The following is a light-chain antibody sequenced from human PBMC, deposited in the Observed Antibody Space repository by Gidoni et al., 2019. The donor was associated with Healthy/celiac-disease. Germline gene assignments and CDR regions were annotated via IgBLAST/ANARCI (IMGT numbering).Light chain of an antibody. CDR1: ALPKQY. V-gene: IGLV3-25*03. CDR3: QSADSSGTVV. Sequence: SYELTQPPQVSVSPGQTARITCSGDALPKQYAYWYQQKPGQAPVLVIYKDSERPSGIPERFSGSSSGTTVTLTISGVQAEDEADYYCQSADSSGTVVFGGGTKLTVL. J-gene: IGLJ2*01. CDR2: KDS.